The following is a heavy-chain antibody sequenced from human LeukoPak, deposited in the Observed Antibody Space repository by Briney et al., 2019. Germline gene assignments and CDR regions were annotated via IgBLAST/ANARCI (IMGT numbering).Heavy chain of an antibody. V-gene: IGHV1-18*04. D-gene: IGHD3-9*01. J-gene: IGHJ6*03. CDR2: ISAYNGNT. CDR1: GYTFTSYY. CDR3: ARVCCGEYFDWLLPHTYYYYMDV. Sequence: GASVKVSRKASGYTFTSYYMHWVRQAPGQGREWMGWISAYNGNTNYAQKLQGRVTMTTDTSTSTAYMELRSLRSDDTAVYYCARVCCGEYFDWLLPHTYYYYMDVWGKGTTVAISS.